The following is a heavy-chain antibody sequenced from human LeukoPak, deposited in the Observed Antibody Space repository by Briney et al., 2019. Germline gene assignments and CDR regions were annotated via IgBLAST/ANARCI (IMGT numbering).Heavy chain of an antibody. D-gene: IGHD6-13*01. CDR1: GFIFSDYY. J-gene: IGHJ4*02. CDR3: ARVGSIAAAGTPDY. V-gene: IGHV3-11*06. Sequence: PGGSLRLSCAASGFIFSDYYMTWIRQAPGKGLEWLSYISGSGSDTNYADSVKGRITTSRDNAKNSLYLQMNSLRAEDTAVYYCARVGSIAAAGTPDYWGQGTLVTVSS. CDR2: ISGSGSDT.